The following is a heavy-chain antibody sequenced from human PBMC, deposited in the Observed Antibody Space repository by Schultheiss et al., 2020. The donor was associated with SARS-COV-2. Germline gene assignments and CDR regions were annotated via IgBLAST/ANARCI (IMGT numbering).Heavy chain of an antibody. Sequence: LRLSCTVSGGSISSGGYYWSWIRQHPGKGLEWIGYIYYSGSTYYNPSLKSLVTISVDTSKNQFSLKLSSVTAADTAVYYCARGGQYRAFDIWGQGTMVTVSS. J-gene: IGHJ3*02. CDR3: ARGGQYRAFDI. CDR1: GGSISSGGYY. D-gene: IGHD3-16*02. V-gene: IGHV4-31*01. CDR2: IYYSGST.